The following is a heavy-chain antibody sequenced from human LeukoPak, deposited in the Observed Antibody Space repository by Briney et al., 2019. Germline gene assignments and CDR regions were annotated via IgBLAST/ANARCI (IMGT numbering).Heavy chain of an antibody. Sequence: GASVKVSCKASGGTFSSYAISWVRQAPGQGLEWMGGIIPIFGTANYAQKFQGRVTITTDESTSTAYMELSSLRSEDTAVYYCARGPLRTGWFDPWGQGTLVTVSS. CDR1: GGTFSSYA. D-gene: IGHD1/OR15-1a*01. J-gene: IGHJ5*02. V-gene: IGHV1-69*05. CDR2: IIPIFGTA. CDR3: ARGPLRTGWFDP.